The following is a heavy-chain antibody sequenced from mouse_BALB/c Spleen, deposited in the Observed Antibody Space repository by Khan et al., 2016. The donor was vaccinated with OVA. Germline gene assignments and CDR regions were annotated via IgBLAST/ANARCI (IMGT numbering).Heavy chain of an antibody. D-gene: IGHD1-1*02. CDR1: GYTFTNYG. V-gene: IGHV9-3*02. CDR2: INTNTGEP. CDR3: ERWKSVGSTSCFAY. Sequence: QIQLVQSGPELKKPGETVKISCKASGYTFTNYGINWVKQAPGKGLKWMGWINTNTGEPTYADEFKGRFAFSLETSASTAYLQLNNLKNEDTSTXSSERWKSVGSTSCFAYWGQGTLVTVSA. J-gene: IGHJ3*01.